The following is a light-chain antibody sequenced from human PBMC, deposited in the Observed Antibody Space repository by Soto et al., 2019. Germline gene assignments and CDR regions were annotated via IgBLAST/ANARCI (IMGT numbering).Light chain of an antibody. CDR1: QSVSSSY. CDR3: QQCGSLHHT. V-gene: IGKV3-20*01. J-gene: IGKJ2*01. Sequence: EIVLTQSPGTLSLSPGERATLSCRASQSVSSSYLAWYHQKPGQAHRLLIYGASSRATGIPDRFSGSGSGTDFTFTLSRLESEDFAVYYCQQCGSLHHTLGQGTKLEIK. CDR2: GAS.